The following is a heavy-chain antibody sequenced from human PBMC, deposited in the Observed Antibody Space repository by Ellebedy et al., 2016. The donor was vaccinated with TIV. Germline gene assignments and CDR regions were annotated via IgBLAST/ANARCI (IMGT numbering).Heavy chain of an antibody. CDR3: ARHHTVERGAIDY. CDR2: IHHSGTT. D-gene: IGHD1-1*01. J-gene: IGHJ4*02. Sequence: MPSETLSLTCSVSGNSLISAYYWGWIRQPPGKGLEWIGSIHHSGTTYYYPSLKSRVTMSIDTSKNQFSLKLSSVTAADTAVYYCARHHTVERGAIDYWGQGTLVTVSS. CDR1: GNSLISAYY. V-gene: IGHV4-38-2*02.